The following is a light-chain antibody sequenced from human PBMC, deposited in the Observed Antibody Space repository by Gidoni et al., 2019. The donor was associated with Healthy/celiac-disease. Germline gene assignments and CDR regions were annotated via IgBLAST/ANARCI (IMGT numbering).Light chain of an antibody. CDR1: QSISSY. Sequence: DIQMTQSPSSLSASVGDRVTITCRASQSISSYLNWHQQKPGKAPKLLIYAASSLQSGVPSRFSGSGSGTDFTLTISSLQPEDFATYYCQHSYSTLLTFXGXTKVXIK. V-gene: IGKV1-39*01. J-gene: IGKJ4*01. CDR3: QHSYSTLLT. CDR2: AAS.